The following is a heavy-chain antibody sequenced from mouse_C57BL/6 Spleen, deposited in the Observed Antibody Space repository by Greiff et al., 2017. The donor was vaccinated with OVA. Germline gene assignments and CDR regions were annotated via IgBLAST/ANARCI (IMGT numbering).Heavy chain of an antibody. CDR1: GYTFTSYW. CDR2: IDPSDSYT. D-gene: IGHD1-1*01. Sequence: QVQLQQPGAELVMPGASVKLSCKASGYTFTSYWMHWVKQRPGQGLEWIGEIDPSDSYTNYNQKFKGKSTLTVDKSSSTAYMQLSSLTSEDSAVYYCARGPLYYGRSRGFDYWGQGTTLTVSS. V-gene: IGHV1-69*01. CDR3: ARGPLYYGRSRGFDY. J-gene: IGHJ2*01.